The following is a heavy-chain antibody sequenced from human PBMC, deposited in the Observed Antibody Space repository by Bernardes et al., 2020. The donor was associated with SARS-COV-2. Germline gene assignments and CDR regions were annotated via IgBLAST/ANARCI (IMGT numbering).Heavy chain of an antibody. CDR3: AKGGNDYGDYGYFEY. Sequence: SLRLSCAASGFTFDDYTMHWVRQAPGKGLEWVSSVSWNSGGIKYADSVKGRFTISRDNAKNSLYLQMNSLRAEDTALYYCAKGGNDYGDYGYFEYWGQGTLVTVSS. V-gene: IGHV3-9*01. CDR1: GFTFDDYT. CDR2: VSWNSGGI. D-gene: IGHD4-17*01. J-gene: IGHJ4*02.